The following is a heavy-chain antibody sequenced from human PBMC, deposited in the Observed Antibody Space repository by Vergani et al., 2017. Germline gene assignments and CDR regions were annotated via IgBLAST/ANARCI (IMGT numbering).Heavy chain of an antibody. D-gene: IGHD3-16*01. V-gene: IGHV1-2*02. J-gene: IGHJ6*02. CDR3: ARDRVAYSVFYYGMDV. Sequence: QVHLVQSGAEVKKPGASVKVSCQTSGYTFSAYYIHWVRQAPGQGLEWMVWVNPNSGDTNYAQKFQGRVTMTRDMAINTTYMELSRLTSDDTAVYYCARDRVAYSVFYYGMDVWGQGTTVTVSS. CDR2: VNPNSGDT. CDR1: GYTFSAYY.